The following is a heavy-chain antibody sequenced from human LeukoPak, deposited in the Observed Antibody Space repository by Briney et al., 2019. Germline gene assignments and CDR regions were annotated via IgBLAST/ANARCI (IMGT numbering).Heavy chain of an antibody. CDR2: IIPILGIA. Sequence: ASVKVSCKASGGTFSSYAISWVRQAPGQGLEWMGRIIPILGIANYAQKFQGRVTITADKSTSTAYMELSSLRSEDTAVYYCARVHPGIVGATRSAWGQGTLVTVSS. J-gene: IGHJ5*02. CDR1: GGTFSSYA. V-gene: IGHV1-69*04. D-gene: IGHD1-26*01. CDR3: ARVHPGIVGATRSA.